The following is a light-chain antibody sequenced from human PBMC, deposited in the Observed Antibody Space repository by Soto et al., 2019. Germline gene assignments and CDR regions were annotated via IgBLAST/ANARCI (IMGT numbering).Light chain of an antibody. CDR3: QQYGSSPFT. V-gene: IGKV3-20*01. CDR2: GAS. Sequence: EIVLTQSPGTLSLSPGERATLSCRASQSVSGSCLAWYQQKPGQAPRLLTYGASSRATGIPDRFSGSVSGTDFTLTISRLEPEDFAVYYCQQYGSSPFTFGPGTKVDIK. CDR1: QSVSGSC. J-gene: IGKJ3*01.